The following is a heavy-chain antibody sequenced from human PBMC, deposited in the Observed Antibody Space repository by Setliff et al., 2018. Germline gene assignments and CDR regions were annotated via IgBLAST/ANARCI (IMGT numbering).Heavy chain of an antibody. CDR3: ARDGGEY. J-gene: IGHJ4*02. V-gene: IGHV3-23*01. CDR1: GFTFSTYV. D-gene: IGHD3-16*01. CDR2: IHGEGFDT. Sequence: GSLRLSCAASGFTFSTYVMTWVRQAPGKGLEWVSSIHGEGFDTYYADSVKGRFTISRDNSKNTLYLQMDRLRAGDTAVYYCARDGGEYWGQGTLVTVSS.